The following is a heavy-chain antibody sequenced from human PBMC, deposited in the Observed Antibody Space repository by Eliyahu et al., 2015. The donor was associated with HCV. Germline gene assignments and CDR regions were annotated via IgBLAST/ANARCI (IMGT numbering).Heavy chain of an antibody. Sequence: QVQLVQSGAEVKKPGSSVKVSCKASGGTFSSYAISWVRQAPGQGLEWMGRIIPILGIANYAQKFQGRVTITADKSTSTAYMELSSLRSEDTAVYYCARERDTAMAPPLLFDYWGQGTLVTVSS. CDR3: ARERDTAMAPPLLFDY. V-gene: IGHV1-69*04. CDR2: IIPILGIA. D-gene: IGHD5-18*01. CDR1: GGTFSSYA. J-gene: IGHJ4*02.